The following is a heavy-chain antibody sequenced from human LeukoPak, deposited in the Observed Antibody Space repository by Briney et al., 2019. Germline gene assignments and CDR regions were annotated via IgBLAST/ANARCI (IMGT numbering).Heavy chain of an antibody. CDR3: ARDRGSTAVVRGVNHC. D-gene: IGHD3-10*01. CDR2: ISYDGSNK. V-gene: IGHV3-30*03. J-gene: IGHJ4*02. CDR1: GFTFSSYG. Sequence: GGSLRLSCAASGFTFSSYGMHWVRQAPGKGLEWVAVISYDGSNKYYADSVKGRFTISRDNAENSLYLQMSSLRAEDTAVYYCARDRGSTAVVRGVNHCWGQGTLVTVSS.